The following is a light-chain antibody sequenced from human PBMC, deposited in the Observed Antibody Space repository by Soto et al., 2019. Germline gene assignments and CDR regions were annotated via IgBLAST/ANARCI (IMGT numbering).Light chain of an antibody. J-gene: IGLJ3*02. CDR3: ETWDGNTRV. CDR2: LEGSGSY. V-gene: IGLV4-60*02. Sequence: QSVLTQSSSASASLGSSVKLTCTLSSGHSSYIIAWHQQQPGKAPRYLMKLEGSGSYNKGSGVPDRFSGSRSGADRYLTISSLLFDDEADYYCETWDGNTRVFGGGTQLPV. CDR1: SGHSSYI.